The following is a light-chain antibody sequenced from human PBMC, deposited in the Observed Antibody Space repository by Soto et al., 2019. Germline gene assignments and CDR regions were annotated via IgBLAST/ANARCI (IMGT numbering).Light chain of an antibody. CDR2: SNN. Sequence: QSVLTQPPSASGTPGQRVTISCSGSSSNIGSNTVNWYHQLPGTAPKLLIYSNNQRPSGVPDRVSGSKSGTSASLTISGLQSEDEADYYCATWDASLDGMIFGGGTQLTVL. CDR1: SSNIGSNT. CDR3: ATWDASLDGMI. V-gene: IGLV1-44*01. J-gene: IGLJ2*01.